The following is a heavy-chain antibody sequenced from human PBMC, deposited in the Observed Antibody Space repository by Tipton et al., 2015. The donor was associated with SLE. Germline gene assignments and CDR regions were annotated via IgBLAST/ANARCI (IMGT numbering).Heavy chain of an antibody. CDR2: IYHSGRT. D-gene: IGHD5-12*01. CDR3: ARGGDGGYGACDY. V-gene: IGHV4-61*02. Sequence: TLSLTCTVSGGSITSDDYYWNWIRQPAGQGLEWIGRIYHSGRTNYNPSLESRVTISVDTSKNQFSLKLRSVTAADTALYYCARGGDGGYGACDYWGQGTLVTVSS. CDR1: GGSITSDDYY. J-gene: IGHJ4*02.